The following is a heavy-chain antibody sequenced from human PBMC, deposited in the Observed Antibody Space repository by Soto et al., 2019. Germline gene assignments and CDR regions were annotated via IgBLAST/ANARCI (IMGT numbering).Heavy chain of an antibody. Sequence: GGSLRLSCAASGFTFSDYYMSWIRQAPGKGLEWVSYISSSGSTIYYADSVKGRFTISRDNAKNSLYLQMNSLRAEDTAVYYCARVTSGPVRLMVRGWYFDYWGQGTLVTVSS. CDR1: GFTFSDYY. V-gene: IGHV3-11*01. J-gene: IGHJ4*02. D-gene: IGHD3-10*01. CDR2: ISSSGSTI. CDR3: ARVTSGPVRLMVRGWYFDY.